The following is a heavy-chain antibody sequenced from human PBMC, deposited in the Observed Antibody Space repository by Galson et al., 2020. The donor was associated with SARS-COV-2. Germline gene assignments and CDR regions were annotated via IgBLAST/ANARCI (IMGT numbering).Heavy chain of an antibody. J-gene: IGHJ4*02. CDR1: AGSISSNALY. V-gene: IGHV4-39*07. Sequence: SDTLSITCSVSAGSISSNALYWGWIRQPPGKGLEWIGTIYYTGRTYYNVSLQSRLTISVDTSKNQFSLSLTSATAADTAVYYCATRGRDGYNYDDWSQGTLVTVSS. CDR2: IYYTGRT. D-gene: IGHD3-16*01. CDR3: ATRGRDGYNYDD.